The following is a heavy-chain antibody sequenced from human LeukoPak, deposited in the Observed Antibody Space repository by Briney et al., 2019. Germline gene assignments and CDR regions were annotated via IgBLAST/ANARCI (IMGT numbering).Heavy chain of an antibody. D-gene: IGHD3-3*01. Sequence: GGSLRLSCAASGFTFSSYGMHWVRQAPGKGLEGVAVISYDGSSKYCADSVKDRFTISRDNSKNTLYLQMNSLRAEDTAVYYCAKDSRFLEWLSPLDYWGQGILVTVSS. V-gene: IGHV3-30*18. J-gene: IGHJ4*02. CDR2: ISYDGSSK. CDR1: GFTFSSYG. CDR3: AKDSRFLEWLSPLDY.